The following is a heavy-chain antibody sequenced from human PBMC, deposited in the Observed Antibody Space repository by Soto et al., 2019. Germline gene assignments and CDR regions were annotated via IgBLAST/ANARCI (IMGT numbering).Heavy chain of an antibody. CDR2: IYYSGST. D-gene: IGHD3-22*01. CDR1: GGSISSYY. V-gene: IGHV4-59*01. J-gene: IGHJ6*02. CDR3: ARLLSIEPRKWLSKPYYYYGMDV. Sequence: SETLSLTCTVSGGSISSYYWSWIRQPPGKGLEWIGYIYYSGSTNYNPSLKSRVTISVDTSKNQFSLKLSSVTAADTAVYYCARLLSIEPRKWLSKPYYYYGMDVWGQGTTVTVSS.